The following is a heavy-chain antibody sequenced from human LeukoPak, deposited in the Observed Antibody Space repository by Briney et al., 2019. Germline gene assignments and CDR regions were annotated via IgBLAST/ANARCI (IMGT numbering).Heavy chain of an antibody. D-gene: IGHD5-24*01. V-gene: IGHV3-30*04. CDR1: GFTFSSYA. J-gene: IGHJ4*02. CDR3: ARRPTVEMATHVDY. CDR2: ISFDGSDK. Sequence: PGGSLRLSCAASGFTFSSYAMHWVRQAPGKGLEWVALISFDGSDKYYADSVKGRCTISRDNSKNTLYLQMNSLRAEDTAVYYCARRPTVEMATHVDYWGQGTLVTVSS.